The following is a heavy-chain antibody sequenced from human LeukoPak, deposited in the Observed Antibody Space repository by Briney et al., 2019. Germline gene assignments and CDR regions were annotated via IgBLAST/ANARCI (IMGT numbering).Heavy chain of an antibody. D-gene: IGHD5-24*01. Sequence: SETLSLTCTVSGGSISSYYWSWIRQPPGKGLEWIGYIYYSGSTNHNPSLKSRVTISVDTSKNQFSLKLSSVTAADTAVYYCAREGDPDGYITYFDYWGQGTLVTVSS. CDR1: GGSISSYY. CDR2: IYYSGST. J-gene: IGHJ4*02. V-gene: IGHV4-59*01. CDR3: AREGDPDGYITYFDY.